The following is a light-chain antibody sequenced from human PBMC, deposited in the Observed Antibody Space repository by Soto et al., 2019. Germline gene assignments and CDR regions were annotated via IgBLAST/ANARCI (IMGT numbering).Light chain of an antibody. V-gene: IGLV2-14*01. CDR2: DVS. CDR3: SSYTSSSTLFV. J-gene: IGLJ1*01. CDR1: SSDVGGYNY. Sequence: QSLVTQPASLSGSPGQSITISCTGTSSDVGGYNYVSWYQQHPGKAPKLMIYDVSNRPSGVSNRSSGSKSGNTASLTISGLQAEDEADYYCSSYTSSSTLFVFGTGTKVTVL.